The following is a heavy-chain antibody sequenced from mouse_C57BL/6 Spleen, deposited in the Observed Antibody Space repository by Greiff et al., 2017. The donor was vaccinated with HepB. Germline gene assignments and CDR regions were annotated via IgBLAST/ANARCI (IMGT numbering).Heavy chain of an antibody. CDR3: ARGVNWSYYFDY. V-gene: IGHV3-6*01. CDR2: ISYDGSN. J-gene: IGHJ2*01. CDR1: GYSITSGYS. D-gene: IGHD4-1*02. Sequence: VQLKESGPGLVKPSQSLSLTCSVTGYSITSGYSWNWIRQFPGNKLEWMGYISYDGSNNYNPSLKNRISITRDTSKNQFFLKLNSVTTEDTATYYCARGVNWSYYFDYWGQGTTLTVSS.